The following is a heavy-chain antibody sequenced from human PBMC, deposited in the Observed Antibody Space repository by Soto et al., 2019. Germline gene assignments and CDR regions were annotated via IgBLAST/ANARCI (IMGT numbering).Heavy chain of an antibody. CDR2: IMPIFRTA. D-gene: IGHD5-12*01. J-gene: IGHJ6*02. CDR1: GGTFSTSA. CDR3: ARDKDRARLGVNYYYIMDV. Sequence: QVQVVQSGAEVKKPGSSVKVSCKTSGGTFSTSAISWVRQAPGQWLEWMGGIMPIFRTAAYAQKCQGRVTLTADESAGTGYLELRSLTSEDTAVYYCARDKDRARLGVNYYYIMDVWGQGTTVTVT. V-gene: IGHV1-69*12.